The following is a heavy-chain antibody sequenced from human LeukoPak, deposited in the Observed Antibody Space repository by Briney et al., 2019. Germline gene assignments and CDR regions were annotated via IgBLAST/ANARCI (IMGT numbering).Heavy chain of an antibody. V-gene: IGHV4-39*01. D-gene: IGHD6-13*01. Sequence: PSETLSLTCTVSGGSISSSISPNYWNWVRQPPGKGLEWIGSIHYSGSTYYNPSLESRATVSVDTSKNQFSVKLTSVTAADTAVYYCARKGTIAPTGASHFDYWGQGILVTVSS. CDR1: GGSISSSISPNY. CDR3: ARKGTIAPTGASHFDY. J-gene: IGHJ4*02. CDR2: IHYSGST.